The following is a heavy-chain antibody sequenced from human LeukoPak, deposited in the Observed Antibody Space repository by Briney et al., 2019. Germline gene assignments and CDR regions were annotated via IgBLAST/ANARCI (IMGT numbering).Heavy chain of an antibody. V-gene: IGHV3-48*03. D-gene: IGHD6-13*01. CDR2: IGSSGSTI. CDR3: ARVGSSSYFDY. Sequence: GGSLRLSCAASGFTFSSYEMNWVRQAPGKGLEWVSYIGSSGSTIYYADSVKGRFTISRDNAKNSLYLQMNSLRAEDTAVYYCARVGSSSYFDYWGQGTLVTVSS. J-gene: IGHJ4*02. CDR1: GFTFSSYE.